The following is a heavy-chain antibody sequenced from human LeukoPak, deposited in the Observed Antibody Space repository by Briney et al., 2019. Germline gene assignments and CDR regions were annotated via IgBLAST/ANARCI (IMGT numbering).Heavy chain of an antibody. Sequence: GGSLRLSCAASGFTFSSYSMNWVRQAPGKGLEWVSYISSSSSTIYYADSVKGRFTISRDNAKNSLYLQMNSLRAEDTAVYYCARGALWFGEFYFDYWGQGTLVTVSS. CDR1: GFTFSSYS. V-gene: IGHV3-48*01. D-gene: IGHD3-10*01. J-gene: IGHJ4*02. CDR2: ISSSSSTI. CDR3: ARGALWFGEFYFDY.